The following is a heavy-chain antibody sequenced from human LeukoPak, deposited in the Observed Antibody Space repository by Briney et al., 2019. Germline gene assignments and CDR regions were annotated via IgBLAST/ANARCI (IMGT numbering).Heavy chain of an antibody. D-gene: IGHD3-10*01. CDR1: GFTFDDYG. V-gene: IGHV3-20*04. CDR2: INWNGGST. CDR3: ARVYGSGSYYNDY. Sequence: GGSLRLSCAASGFTFDDYGMSWVRQAPGKGLEWVAGINWNGGSTGYADSVKGRFTISRDNAKNSLYLQMNSLRAEDTAVYYCARVYGSGSYYNDYWGQGTLVTVSS. J-gene: IGHJ4*02.